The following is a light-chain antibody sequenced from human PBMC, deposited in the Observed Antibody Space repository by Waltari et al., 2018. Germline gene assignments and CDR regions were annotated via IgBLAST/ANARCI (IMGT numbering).Light chain of an antibody. CDR3: AVWDARLNGPV. Sequence: QSVLTQPPSASGTPGQRVTISCSGTSSNVGGRTVHWYQQVPGTAPKLLINDRNQRVSGFPDRFSCSKAGTSASLAIIGLQSEDEADYFCAVWDARLNGPVFGGGTKVTVL. CDR1: SSNVGGRT. J-gene: IGLJ2*01. V-gene: IGLV1-44*01. CDR2: DRN.